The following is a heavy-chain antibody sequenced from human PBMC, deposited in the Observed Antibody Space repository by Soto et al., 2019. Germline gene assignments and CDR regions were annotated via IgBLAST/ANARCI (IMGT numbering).Heavy chain of an antibody. CDR3: ARGYGSSWYWGGVFDY. D-gene: IGHD6-13*01. CDR2: IIPIFGTA. J-gene: IGHJ4*02. CDR1: GGTFSSYA. V-gene: IGHV1-69*01. Sequence: QVQLVQSGAEVKKPGSSVKVSCKASGGTFSSYAISWVRQAPGQGLEWMGGIIPIFGTANYAQKFQGRVTITADESTRTASMELSSLRSEDTAVYSCARGYGSSWYWGGVFDYWGQGTLVTVSS.